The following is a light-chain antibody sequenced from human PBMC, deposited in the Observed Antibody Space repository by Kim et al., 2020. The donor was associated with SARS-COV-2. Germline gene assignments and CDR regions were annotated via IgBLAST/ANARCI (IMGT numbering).Light chain of an antibody. Sequence: PSGGDRVLISCRESQDNRNDLGWYQQRPGKAPKLLIFAAARLQSGVPSRFSGSGSGSDFTLTISSLQPEDFATYYCLQIYTYPWTFGRGTKVDIK. CDR3: LQIYTYPWT. V-gene: IGKV1-6*01. CDR2: AAA. J-gene: IGKJ1*01. CDR1: QDNRND.